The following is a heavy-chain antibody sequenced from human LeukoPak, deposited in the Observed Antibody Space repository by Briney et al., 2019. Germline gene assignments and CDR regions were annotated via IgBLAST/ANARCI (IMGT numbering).Heavy chain of an antibody. Sequence: GGSLRLSCAASGFTFSNYGIHWVRQAPGKGLEWVAVISYDGLNKNHADSVKGRFTISRDNSRNTLSLQMNSLRVEDTAVCYCAKGVRSGYDRLDYWGQGALVTVSS. CDR1: GFTFSNYG. D-gene: IGHD5-12*01. V-gene: IGHV3-30*18. CDR3: AKGVRSGYDRLDY. J-gene: IGHJ4*02. CDR2: ISYDGLNK.